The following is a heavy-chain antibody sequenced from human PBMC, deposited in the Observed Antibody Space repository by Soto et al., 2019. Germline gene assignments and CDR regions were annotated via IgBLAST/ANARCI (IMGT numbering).Heavy chain of an antibody. CDR2: ITPYNVKT. CDR1: GYTFITYG. V-gene: IGHV1-18*01. D-gene: IGHD2-2*01. J-gene: IGHJ4*02. Sequence: ASVKVSCKASGYTFITYGVTWVRQAPGQGLEWMGWITPYNVKTHYAQKFQEIVTMTTDTDETTAYMDLRSLTSDDSAMYFCARDTSHYFDHWGQGILVTVSS. CDR3: ARDTSHYFDH.